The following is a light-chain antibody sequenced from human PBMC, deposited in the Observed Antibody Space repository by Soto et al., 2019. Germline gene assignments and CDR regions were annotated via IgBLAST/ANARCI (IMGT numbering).Light chain of an antibody. V-gene: IGKV3-11*01. Sequence: EIVLTQSPATLSLSPGERATLSCRASQSVSSYLVWYQQKPGQAPGLLIYEASTRATGIPARFSGSGSGTDFTLTISSLEPEDFAVYYCQQHANWPLTFGGGTKVDIK. J-gene: IGKJ4*01. CDR3: QQHANWPLT. CDR2: EAS. CDR1: QSVSSY.